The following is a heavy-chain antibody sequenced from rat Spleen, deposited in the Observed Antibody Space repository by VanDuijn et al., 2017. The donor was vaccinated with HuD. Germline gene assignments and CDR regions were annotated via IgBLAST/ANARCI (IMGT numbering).Heavy chain of an antibody. CDR3: AVSGYGY. CDR2: INADGGTP. CDR1: GFTFNHYW. D-gene: IGHD4-3*01. Sequence: EVQLVESGGGLVQPGRSLKLSGVGSGFTFNHYWMSWVRQAPGKGLEWVSSINADGGTPYYPDSVKGRFTTSRDKAENTVYLQMYSLTYEDTATYYCAVSGYGYWGQGVMLTVSS. V-gene: IGHV5-58*01. J-gene: IGHJ2*01.